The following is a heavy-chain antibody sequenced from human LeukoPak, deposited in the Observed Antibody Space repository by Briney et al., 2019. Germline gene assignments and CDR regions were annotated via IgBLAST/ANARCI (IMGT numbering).Heavy chain of an antibody. D-gene: IGHD4-17*01. CDR3: ARFSNDHGVKFDY. Sequence: PSETLSLTCTVSGGSISSGGYYWSWVRLHPEKGLEWIGYIYYSGTAYYNPSLKSRVTMSVDTSKNQFSLKLDSVTAADTAVYYCARFSNDHGVKFDYWGQGTLVTVSS. CDR1: GGSISSGGYY. J-gene: IGHJ4*02. V-gene: IGHV4-31*03. CDR2: IYYSGTA.